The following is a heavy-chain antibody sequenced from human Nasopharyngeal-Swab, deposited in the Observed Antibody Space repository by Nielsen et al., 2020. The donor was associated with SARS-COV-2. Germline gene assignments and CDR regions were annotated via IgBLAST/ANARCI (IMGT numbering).Heavy chain of an antibody. Sequence: WVRQAPGQGLEWMGWISAYNGNTNYAQKLQGRVTMTTDTSTSTAYMKLRSLRSDDTAVYYCARGYCSSTSCYYFDYWGQGTLVTVSS. D-gene: IGHD2-2*01. J-gene: IGHJ4*02. CDR2: ISAYNGNT. V-gene: IGHV1-18*01. CDR3: ARGYCSSTSCYYFDY.